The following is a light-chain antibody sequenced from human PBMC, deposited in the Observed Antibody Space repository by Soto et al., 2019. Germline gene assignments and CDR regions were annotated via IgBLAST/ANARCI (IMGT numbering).Light chain of an antibody. V-gene: IGLV2-14*01. J-gene: IGLJ1*01. Sequence: ALTQPASVSGSPGQSIPISCTGTSSDVGNYNYVSWYQQYPGRVPKLLIYMVSNRPSGVSNRFSGSKSGNTASLTISGLQAEDEADYCCTSPTPGSLYVFGTGTKVTVL. CDR1: SSDVGNYNY. CDR3: TSPTPGSLYV. CDR2: MVS.